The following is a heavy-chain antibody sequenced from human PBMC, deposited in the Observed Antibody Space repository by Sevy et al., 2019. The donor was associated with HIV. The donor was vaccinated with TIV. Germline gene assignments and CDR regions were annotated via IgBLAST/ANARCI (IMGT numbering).Heavy chain of an antibody. V-gene: IGHV3-11*01. CDR1: GFTFSHYY. CDR2: ISSSGNTI. CDR3: ARDPTYYDFWSGYYTGWFDP. D-gene: IGHD3-3*01. Sequence: GGSLRLSCAASGFTFSHYYMSWIRQAPGKGLEWVSYISSSGNTIYYTDSVKGRFTISRDNAKNSLYLQMDSLSAEDTAVYYCARDPTYYDFWSGYYTGWFDPWGQGTLVTVSS. J-gene: IGHJ5*02.